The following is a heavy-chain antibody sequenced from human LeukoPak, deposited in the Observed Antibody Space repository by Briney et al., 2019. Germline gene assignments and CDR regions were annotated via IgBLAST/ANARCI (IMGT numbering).Heavy chain of an antibody. D-gene: IGHD2-2*01. J-gene: IGHJ4*02. Sequence: SETLSLTCNVSGYSISSGYFWGWVRQAPGKGLEWIGSIYQRATVHYNPSLKSRVTISLDTSKNHFSLKVSSVTAADTAVYYCARVARCTSCFDVDYWGQGTLVTVSS. CDR1: GYSISSGYF. CDR3: ARVARCTSCFDVDY. V-gene: IGHV4-38-2*02. CDR2: IYQRATV.